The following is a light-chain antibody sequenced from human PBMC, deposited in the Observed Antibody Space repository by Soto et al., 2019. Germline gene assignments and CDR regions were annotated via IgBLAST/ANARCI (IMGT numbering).Light chain of an antibody. CDR1: SSDVGGYNY. CDR3: TSYAGGNNV. Sequence: QAVVTPPPSASGSPGQSVTISCTGTSSDVGGYNYVSWYQQHPGKVPKLMVYEVNKRPSGVPDRFSGSKSGNTASLTVSGLQAEDEADYYCTSYAGGNNVFGTGTKLTVL. J-gene: IGLJ1*01. V-gene: IGLV2-8*01. CDR2: EVN.